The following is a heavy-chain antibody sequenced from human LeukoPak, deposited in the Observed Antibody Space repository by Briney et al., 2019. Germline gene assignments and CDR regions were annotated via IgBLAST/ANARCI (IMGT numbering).Heavy chain of an antibody. CDR2: IYFSGST. J-gene: IGHJ6*03. D-gene: IGHD2-2*03. V-gene: IGHV4-30-4*08. CDR3: ARVGYCSSPSCYYYYSYMDV. CDR1: GGSISSGDYY. Sequence: PSETLSLTCTVSGGSISSGDYYWSWIRRPPGKGLEWIGYIYFSGSTFYNPSLKSRVTISADTSRNQFSLRLSSVTAADTAVYYCARVGYCSSPSCYYYYSYMDVWGTGTTVTVSS.